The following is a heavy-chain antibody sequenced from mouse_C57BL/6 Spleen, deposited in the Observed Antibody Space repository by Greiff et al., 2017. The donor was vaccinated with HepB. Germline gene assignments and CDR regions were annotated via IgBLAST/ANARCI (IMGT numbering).Heavy chain of an antibody. CDR2: IDPETGGT. CDR1: GYTFTDYE. V-gene: IGHV1-15*01. J-gene: IGHJ3*01. Sequence: VQLQQSGAELVRPGASVTLSCKASGYTFTDYEMHWVKQTPVHGLEWIGAIDPETGGTAYNQKFKGKALLTADKSSSTAYMELGSLTSEDSAVYYCTPKWAWFAYWGQGTLVTVSA. CDR3: TPKWAWFAY.